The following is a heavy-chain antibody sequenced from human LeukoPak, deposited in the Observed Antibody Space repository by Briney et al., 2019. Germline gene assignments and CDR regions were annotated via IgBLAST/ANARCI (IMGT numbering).Heavy chain of an antibody. D-gene: IGHD3-16*01. J-gene: IGHJ5*02. CDR3: ARDVSAGGTNWFDP. CDR1: GYTFTGYY. CDR2: INPNSGGP. V-gene: IGHV1-2*02. Sequence: ASVKVSCKACGYTFTGYYIHWVRQAPGQGLEWMGWINPNSGGPNYAQKFQGRVTMTRDTSISTACMEMSRLRSDDTAVYYCARDVSAGGTNWFDPWGQGTLVTVSS.